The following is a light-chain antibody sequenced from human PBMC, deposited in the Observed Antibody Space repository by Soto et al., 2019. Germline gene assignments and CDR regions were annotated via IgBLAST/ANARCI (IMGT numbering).Light chain of an antibody. J-gene: IGKJ2*01. CDR3: QHYGSSPYT. V-gene: IGKV3-20*01. CDR1: QSVSSTY. CDR2: GAL. Sequence: EIVWTQSPGTLSLSPGERATLSCRASQSVSSTYLGWYQQKPGQAPRLLIYGALSRATGIPDRFSGSVSGTDYTLTITRLEPEDFAVYYCQHYGSSPYTFGQGTKLEIK.